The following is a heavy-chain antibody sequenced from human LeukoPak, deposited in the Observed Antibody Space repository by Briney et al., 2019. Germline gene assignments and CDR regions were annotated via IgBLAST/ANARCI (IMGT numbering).Heavy chain of an antibody. Sequence: GGSLRLSCAASGFTLSIYWMSWVRQAPGKGLEWVANINKDGGEKYYVDSAKGRFTISRDNAKNSLYLQMNSLRADDTAVYYCVKDSPPRYSGSPPAYWGQGTLVTVSS. CDR1: GFTLSIYW. D-gene: IGHD1-26*01. CDR2: INKDGGEK. J-gene: IGHJ4*02. CDR3: VKDSPPRYSGSPPAY. V-gene: IGHV3-7*03.